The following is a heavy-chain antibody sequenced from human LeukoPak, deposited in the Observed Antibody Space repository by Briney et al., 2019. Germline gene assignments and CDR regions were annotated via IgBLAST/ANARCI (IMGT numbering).Heavy chain of an antibody. CDR1: GFTFDDYA. Sequence: PGRSLRLSCAASGFTFDDYAMHWVRQAPGKGLEWVSGISWNSGSIGYADSVKGRFTISRDNAKNSLYLQMNSLRAEDTALYYCAKVLNAFDAFDIWGQGTMVTVSS. CDR2: ISWNSGSI. J-gene: IGHJ3*02. D-gene: IGHD2-2*01. V-gene: IGHV3-9*01. CDR3: AKVLNAFDAFDI.